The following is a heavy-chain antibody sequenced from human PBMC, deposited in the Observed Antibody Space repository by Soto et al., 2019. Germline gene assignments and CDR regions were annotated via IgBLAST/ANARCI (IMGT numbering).Heavy chain of an antibody. V-gene: IGHV3-7*05. Sequence: GGSLRLSCAASGFTFSNYWMSWVRQAPGKGLEWVANMKQDGSEKDYVGSVKGRFTISRDNAKNSLYLQMNSLTTEDTAVYYWAGFITPRSLDSWGRETLVTVPS. D-gene: IGHD1-20*01. J-gene: IGHJ4*02. CDR2: MKQDGSEK. CDR1: GFTFSNYW. CDR3: AGFITPRSLDS.